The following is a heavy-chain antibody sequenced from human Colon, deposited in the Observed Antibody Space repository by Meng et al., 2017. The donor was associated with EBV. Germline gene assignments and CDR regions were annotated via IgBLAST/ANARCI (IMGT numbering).Heavy chain of an antibody. J-gene: IGHJ4*02. CDR3: VISSHN. CDR1: GGSITSTSSY. CDR2: IYYRGST. D-gene: IGHD3-3*02. Sequence: ESGXXLVXXXVTXSLTXXXAGGSITSTSSYXGWVRQPPGKGLEWIGSIYYRGSTNYNPSLKSRISMSVDMSKNQFSLKVNSVTAADTAIYYCVISSHNWGQGTXVTVSS. V-gene: IGHV4-39*07.